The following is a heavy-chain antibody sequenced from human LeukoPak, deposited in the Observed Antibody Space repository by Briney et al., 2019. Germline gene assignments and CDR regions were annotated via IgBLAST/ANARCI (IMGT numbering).Heavy chain of an antibody. J-gene: IGHJ3*02. Sequence: GSVKVSCKASGYTFTSYAMSWVRPAPGQGLEWMGWISAYNGNTNYAQKLKGRVTMTTDTSTSTLYMELRSLRSDDTAVYYCARPNDAFDIWGQGTMVTVSS. V-gene: IGHV1-18*01. CDR3: ARPNDAFDI. CDR1: GYTFTSYA. CDR2: ISAYNGNT.